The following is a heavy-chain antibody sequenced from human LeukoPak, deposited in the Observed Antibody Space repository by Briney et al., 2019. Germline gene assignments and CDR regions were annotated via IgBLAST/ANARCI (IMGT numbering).Heavy chain of an antibody. J-gene: IGHJ3*02. Sequence: PSQTLSLTCTVSGGSISSGDYYWSWIRQPPGKGLEWIGYIYYSGRTYYNPSLKSRVTISVDTSKNQFSLKLSSVTAADTAVYYCARADLECHVLLWFGEGNAFDIWGQGTMVTVSS. CDR3: ARADLECHVLLWFGEGNAFDI. CDR2: IYYSGRT. V-gene: IGHV4-30-4*01. CDR1: GGSISSGDYY. D-gene: IGHD3-10*01.